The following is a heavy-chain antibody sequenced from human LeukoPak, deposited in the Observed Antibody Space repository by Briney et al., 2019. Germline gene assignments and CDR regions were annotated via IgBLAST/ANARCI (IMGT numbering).Heavy chain of an antibody. Sequence: GGSLRLSCAASGFNFSRNWMTWVRQAPGKGLEWVANIKQDGREEYYVDSVKGRFTISRDNAKKSTYLQMNRVRAEDTAVYYCARDYGDHPYPEVILDLWGQGTLVTVSS. CDR2: IKQDGREE. V-gene: IGHV3-7*01. CDR3: ARDYGDHPYPEVILDL. CDR1: GFNFSRNW. D-gene: IGHD3-16*01. J-gene: IGHJ4*02.